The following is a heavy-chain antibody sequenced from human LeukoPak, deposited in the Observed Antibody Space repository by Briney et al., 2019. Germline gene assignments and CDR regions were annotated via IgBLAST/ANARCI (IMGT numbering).Heavy chain of an antibody. Sequence: SETLSLTCAVYGGSFSGYYWSWIRQPPGKGLEWIGEINHSGSTNYNPSLKSRVTISVDTSKNQFSLKLSSVTAADTAVYYCAGGTIVLMVYAIRAGFDPWGQGTLVTVSS. CDR2: INHSGST. CDR1: GGSFSGYY. V-gene: IGHV4-34*01. CDR3: AGGTIVLMVYAIRAGFDP. J-gene: IGHJ5*02. D-gene: IGHD2-8*01.